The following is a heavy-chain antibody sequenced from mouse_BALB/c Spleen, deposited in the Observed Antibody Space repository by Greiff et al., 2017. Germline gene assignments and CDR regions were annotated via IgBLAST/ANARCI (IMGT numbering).Heavy chain of an antibody. V-gene: IGHV1-54*01. CDR3: ARYDYYGIPMDY. J-gene: IGHJ4*01. CDR1: GYAFTNYL. D-gene: IGHD1-1*01. Sequence: QVQLQQSGAELVRPGTSVKVSCKASGYAFTNYLIEWVKQRPGQGLEWIGVINPGSGGTNYNEKFKGKATLTADKSSSTAYMQLSSLTSDDSAVYFCARYDYYGIPMDYWGQGTSVTVSS. CDR2: INPGSGGT.